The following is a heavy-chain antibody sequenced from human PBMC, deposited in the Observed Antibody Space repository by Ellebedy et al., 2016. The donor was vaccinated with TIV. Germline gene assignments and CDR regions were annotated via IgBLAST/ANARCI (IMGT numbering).Heavy chain of an antibody. Sequence: PGGSLRLSCAASGFTFSSYAMKWVRQAPGKGLEWVSSIGSSAYTTHYADSVKGRFTISRDNSRNTLYLQMNSLRGEDTAVYFCAKDVRYTTGWGGALDIWGQGAMVTVSS. CDR1: GFTFSSYA. J-gene: IGHJ3*02. V-gene: IGHV3-23*01. D-gene: IGHD2-8*02. CDR3: AKDVRYTTGWGGALDI. CDR2: IGSSAYTT.